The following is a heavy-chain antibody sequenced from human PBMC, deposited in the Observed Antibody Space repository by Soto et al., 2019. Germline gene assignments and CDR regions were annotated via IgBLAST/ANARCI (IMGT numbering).Heavy chain of an antibody. CDR2: ISSSGKTR. CDR1: GFNFSDYY. D-gene: IGHD3-3*01. J-gene: IGHJ6*02. V-gene: IGHV3-11*01. Sequence: QVQLVESGGGLVKPGGSLRLSCAASGFNFSDYYMSWIRQAPGKGLEWVSYISSSGKTRYYADSVKGRFTVSRDNAKNSLSLQMSSLRAEDTAVYYCARIPLRFLEGGYYYYGMDVWGQGTTVTVSS. CDR3: ARIPLRFLEGGYYYYGMDV.